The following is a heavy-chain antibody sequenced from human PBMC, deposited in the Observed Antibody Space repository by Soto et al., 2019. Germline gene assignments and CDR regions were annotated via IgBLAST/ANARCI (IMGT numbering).Heavy chain of an antibody. CDR3: AREFGSGSYFDY. J-gene: IGHJ4*02. CDR1: GGSVSSGSYY. D-gene: IGHD1-26*01. V-gene: IGHV4-61*01. CDR2: IYYSGST. Sequence: QVQLQESGPGLVKPSETLSLTCTVSGGSVSSGSYYWSWIRQPPGKGLEWIGYIYYSGSTNYNPSLKSRVNISVATSKNPFSLKLSSVTAADTAVYYCAREFGSGSYFDYWGQGTLVTVSS.